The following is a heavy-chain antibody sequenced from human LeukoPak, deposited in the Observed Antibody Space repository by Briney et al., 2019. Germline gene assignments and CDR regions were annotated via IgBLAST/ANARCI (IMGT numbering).Heavy chain of an antibody. CDR3: AKEPGLRYLDY. CDR1: GFTFSSYE. Sequence: GGSLRLSCAASGFTFSSYEMNWVRQAPGKGLEWVSYISSSGSTIYYADSVKGRFTISRDNSKNTLYLQMNSLRAEDTAVYYCAKEPGLRYLDYWGQGTLVTVSS. CDR2: ISSSGSTI. J-gene: IGHJ4*02. D-gene: IGHD3-16*01. V-gene: IGHV3-48*03.